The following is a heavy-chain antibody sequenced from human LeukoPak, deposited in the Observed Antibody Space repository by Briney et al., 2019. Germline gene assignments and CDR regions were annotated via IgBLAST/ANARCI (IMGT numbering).Heavy chain of an antibody. CDR3: AHRASGKGPRVTDFVP. CDR2: IRDSGAYG. CDR1: GVTFSNYA. J-gene: IGHJ5*02. V-gene: IGHV3-23*01. Sequence: PGGSLRLSCAASGVTFSNYAMGWVRQAPGKGLEWVSTIRDSGAYGFYADSVKGRFTISRDNSSNLVYLQMNNLRAEDTAEYYCAHRASGKGPRVTDFVPGGQRTQVTVSS. D-gene: IGHD2-21*02.